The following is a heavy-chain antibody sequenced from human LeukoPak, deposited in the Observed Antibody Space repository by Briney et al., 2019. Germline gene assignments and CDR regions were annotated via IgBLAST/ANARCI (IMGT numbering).Heavy chain of an antibody. D-gene: IGHD6-19*01. CDR1: GYSFTSYW. CDR3: ARPIPGYSSGWYPDYFDY. J-gene: IGHJ4*02. CDR2: IYPGDSDT. Sequence: GESLKISCKGSGYSFTSYWIGWVRQMPGKGLEWMGIIYPGDSDTRYSPSFQGQVTISADKSLSTAYLQWSSLKASDTAMYYCARPIPGYSSGWYPDYFDYWGQGTLVTVSS. V-gene: IGHV5-51*01.